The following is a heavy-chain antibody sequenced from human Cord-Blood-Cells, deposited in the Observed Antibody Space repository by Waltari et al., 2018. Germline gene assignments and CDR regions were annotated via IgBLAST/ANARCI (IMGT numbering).Heavy chain of an antibody. D-gene: IGHD3-3*01. Sequence: QVQLQQWGAGLLKPSETLSLTCAVYGGSFSGYYWSWIRQPPGKGLEWIGEINHSGSTNYTPSLKIRVTISVDTSKNQFSLKLSSVTAADTAVYYCARGMGSDYDFWSGYYTAPFDYWGQGTLVTVSS. V-gene: IGHV4-34*01. CDR2: INHSGST. CDR1: GGSFSGYY. J-gene: IGHJ4*02. CDR3: ARGMGSDYDFWSGYYTAPFDY.